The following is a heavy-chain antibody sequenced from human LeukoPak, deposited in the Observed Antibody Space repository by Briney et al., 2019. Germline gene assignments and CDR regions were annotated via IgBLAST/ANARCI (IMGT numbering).Heavy chain of an antibody. Sequence: SETLSLTCTVSGGSISTSSYYWGWIRQHPGKGLEWIGYIYYSGSTYYNPSLKSRVTISVDTSKNQFSLKLSSVTAADTAVYYCATDWTDAFDIWGQGTMVTVSS. CDR3: ATDWTDAFDI. J-gene: IGHJ3*02. D-gene: IGHD1-1*01. V-gene: IGHV4-31*03. CDR1: GGSISTSSYY. CDR2: IYYSGST.